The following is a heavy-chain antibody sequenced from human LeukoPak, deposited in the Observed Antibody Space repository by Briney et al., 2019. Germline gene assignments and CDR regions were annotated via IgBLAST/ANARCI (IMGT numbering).Heavy chain of an antibody. J-gene: IGHJ5*02. D-gene: IGHD2-8*01. CDR3: ARQNVYCTNGVCNWFDP. V-gene: IGHV4-61*02. CDR2: IYTSGST. CDR1: GGSISSGSYY. Sequence: KASETLSLTCTVSGGSISSGSYYWSWIRQPAGKGLEWIGRIYTSGSTNYNPSLKSRVTISVDTSKNQFSLKLSSVTAADTAVYYCARQNVYCTNGVCNWFDPWGQGTLVTVSS.